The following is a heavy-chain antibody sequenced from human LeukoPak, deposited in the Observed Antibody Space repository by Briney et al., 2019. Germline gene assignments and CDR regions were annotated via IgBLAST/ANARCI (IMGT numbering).Heavy chain of an antibody. Sequence: GASVKVSCKASGGTLSSYTISWVRQAPGQGLEWMGRIIPILGIANYAQKFQGRVTITADKSTSTAYMELSSLRSEDTAVYYCARDREVTGTTVGLDYWGQGTLVTVSS. V-gene: IGHV1-69*04. CDR1: GGTLSSYT. CDR3: ARDREVTGTTVGLDY. D-gene: IGHD1-20*01. J-gene: IGHJ4*02. CDR2: IIPILGIA.